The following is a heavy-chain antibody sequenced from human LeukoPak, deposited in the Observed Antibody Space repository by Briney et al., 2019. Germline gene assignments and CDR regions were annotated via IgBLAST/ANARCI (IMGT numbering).Heavy chain of an antibody. CDR3: ARGKTGSGSSIWYFDL. J-gene: IGHJ2*01. CDR2: IYYSGGT. CDR1: GGSISSGDYY. Sequence: SQTLSLTCTVSGGSISSGDYYWSWSRQPPGKGLEWIGYIYYSGGTYYNPSLKGRVTISVDTSRNQFSLKLSSVTAADTAVYYCARGKTGSGSSIWYFDLWGRGTLVTVSS. D-gene: IGHD3-10*01. V-gene: IGHV4-30-4*08.